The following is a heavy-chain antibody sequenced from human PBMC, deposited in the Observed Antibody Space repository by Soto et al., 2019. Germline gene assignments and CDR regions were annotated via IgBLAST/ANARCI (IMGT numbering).Heavy chain of an antibody. Sequence: KRLEWMGWINAGNGNTKYSQKFHGTVTITRDTTASTAYMELSSLRSEDTAVYYCATDIPNRSGWYLFDYWGQGTPVTVSS. J-gene: IGHJ4*02. D-gene: IGHD6-19*01. V-gene: IGHV1-3*01. CDR2: INAGNGNT. CDR3: ATDIPNRSGWYLFDY.